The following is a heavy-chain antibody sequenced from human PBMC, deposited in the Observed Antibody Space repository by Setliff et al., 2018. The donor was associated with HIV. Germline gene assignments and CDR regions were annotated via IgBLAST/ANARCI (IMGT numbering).Heavy chain of an antibody. CDR1: GFTFSHAW. Sequence: PGGSLRLSCAASGFTFSHAWMSWVRQAPGKGLEWVGRIKSKADGETTEYAAPVRGRFTISRDDSKNTLYMQIDTLKTDDTAVYYCTADLIDPPAHGLDYWGQGTLVTVSS. J-gene: IGHJ4*02. V-gene: IGHV3-15*01. CDR3: TADLIDPPAHGLDY. CDR2: IKSKADGETT.